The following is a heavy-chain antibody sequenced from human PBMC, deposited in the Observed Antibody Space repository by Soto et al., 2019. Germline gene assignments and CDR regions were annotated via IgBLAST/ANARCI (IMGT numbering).Heavy chain of an antibody. CDR2: MNPNSGNT. V-gene: IGHV1-8*01. D-gene: IGHD3-10*02. Sequence: QVQLVQSGAEVKKPGASVKVSCKASGYTFTRYDINWVRQATGQGLEWMGWMNPNSGNTGYAQKFQGRVTMTRNTSISTAYMELSRLRSEDTAVYYCARNLFGELTPLNWFDPWGQGTLVTVSS. CDR1: GYTFTRYD. J-gene: IGHJ5*02. CDR3: ARNLFGELTPLNWFDP.